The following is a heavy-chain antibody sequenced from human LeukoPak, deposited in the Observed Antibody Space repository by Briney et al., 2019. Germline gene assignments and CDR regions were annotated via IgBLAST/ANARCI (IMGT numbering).Heavy chain of an antibody. J-gene: IGHJ5*02. Sequence: GGSLRLSCASPRFTFTSYAMGLIRQVPGKVLNLASAISGSGGSTYYADSVKGRFTISRDNSKNTLYLQMNSLRAEDTAVYYCAKDFDYGDYVGWFDPWGQGTLVTVSS. CDR3: AKDFDYGDYVGWFDP. CDR2: ISGSGGST. CDR1: RFTFTSYA. V-gene: IGHV3-23*01. D-gene: IGHD4-17*01.